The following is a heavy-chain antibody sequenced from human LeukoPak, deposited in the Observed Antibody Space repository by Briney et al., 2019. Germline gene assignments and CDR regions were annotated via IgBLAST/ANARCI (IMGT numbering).Heavy chain of an antibody. CDR2: ISYDGSNK. J-gene: IGHJ4*02. D-gene: IGHD3-22*01. CDR1: GFTFSSYG. Sequence: GGSLRLSCAVSGFTFSSYGMHWVRQAPGKGLEWVAVISYDGSNKYYADSVKGRFTISRDNSKNTLYLQMNSLRAEDTAVYYCAKDSAHQYDSRNTGFDYWGQGTLVTVSS. CDR3: AKDSAHQYDSRNTGFDY. V-gene: IGHV3-30*18.